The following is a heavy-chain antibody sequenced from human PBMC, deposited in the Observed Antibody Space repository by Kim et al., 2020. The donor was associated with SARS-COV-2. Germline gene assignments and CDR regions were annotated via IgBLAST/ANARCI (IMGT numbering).Heavy chain of an antibody. CDR3: ARVLQQLILDAFDI. D-gene: IGHD6-13*01. V-gene: IGHV4-34*01. CDR2: INHSGST. CDR1: GGSFSGYY. J-gene: IGHJ3*02. Sequence: SETLSLTCAVYGGSFSGYYWSWIRQPPGKGLEWIGEINHSGSTNYNPSLKSRVTISVDTSKNQFSLKLSSVTAADTAVYYCARVLQQLILDAFDIWGQGTMVTVSS.